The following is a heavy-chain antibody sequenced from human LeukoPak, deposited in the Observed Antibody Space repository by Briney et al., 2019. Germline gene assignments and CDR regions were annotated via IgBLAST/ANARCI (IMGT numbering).Heavy chain of an antibody. V-gene: IGHV4-59*01. CDR2: IYYSGST. D-gene: IGHD3-3*01. Sequence: SETLSLTCTVSGGSISSYYWSWIRQPPGKGLEWIGYIYYSGSTNYNPSLKSRVTISVDTSKNQFSLKLSSVTAADTAVYYCARGITESDDAFDIWGQGTMVTVSS. CDR3: ARGITESDDAFDI. J-gene: IGHJ3*02. CDR1: GGSISSYY.